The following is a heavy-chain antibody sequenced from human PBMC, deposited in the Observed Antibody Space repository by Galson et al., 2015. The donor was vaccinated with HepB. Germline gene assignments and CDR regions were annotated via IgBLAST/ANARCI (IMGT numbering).Heavy chain of an antibody. D-gene: IGHD1-26*01. CDR3: AKEGNGWELLFDTVFFDY. CDR2: ISYDGSNK. CDR1: GFTFSSYG. J-gene: IGHJ4*02. Sequence: RLSCAASGFTFSSYGMHWVRQAPGKGLEWVAVISYDGSNKYYADSVKGRFTISRDNSKNTLYLQMNSLRAEDTAVYYCAKEGNGWELLFDTVFFDYWGQGTLVTVPS. V-gene: IGHV3-30*18.